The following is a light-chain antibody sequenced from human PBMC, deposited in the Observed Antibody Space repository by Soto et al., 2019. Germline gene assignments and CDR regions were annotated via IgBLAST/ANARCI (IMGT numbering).Light chain of an antibody. J-gene: IGLJ1*01. V-gene: IGLV2-8*01. CDR1: SSDVGSYDY. CDR2: EVN. CDR3: SSYEGIGKSNYV. Sequence: QSALTQPPSASGSPGQSVTISCTGTSSDVGSYDYVSWYQQHPGKAPKLIISEVNKRPPGVPDRFSGSKSGNTASLTVSGLQAEDEADYYCSSYEGIGKSNYVFGTGTKLTVL.